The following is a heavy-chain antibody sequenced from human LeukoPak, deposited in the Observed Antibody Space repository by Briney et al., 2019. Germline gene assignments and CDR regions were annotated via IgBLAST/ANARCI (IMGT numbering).Heavy chain of an antibody. V-gene: IGHV3-23*01. Sequence: GGSLRLSCAASGFTFSSYGMNWVRQAPGKGLEWVSGISVSGGSTHYADSVKGRFTISRDNSKNTLYLQMNSLRAEDTAVYYCARDQYAVDGGYFDYWGQGTLVTVSS. CDR3: ARDQYAVDGGYFDY. CDR1: GFTFSSYG. J-gene: IGHJ4*02. CDR2: ISVSGGST. D-gene: IGHD6-19*01.